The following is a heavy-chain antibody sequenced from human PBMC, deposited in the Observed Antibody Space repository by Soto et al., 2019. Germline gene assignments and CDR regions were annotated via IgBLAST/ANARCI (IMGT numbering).Heavy chain of an antibody. J-gene: IGHJ6*04. Sequence: PGGSLXLSCAASGFTFSSYAMHWVRQAPGKGLEWVAVISYDGSNKYYADSVKGRFTISRDNSKNTLYLQMNSLRAEDTAVYYXXXXPVVVVAATPPDYYYGMDVWGKGTRVTVSS. CDR2: ISYDGSNK. CDR3: XXXPVVVVAATPPDYYYGMDV. CDR1: GFTFSSYA. D-gene: IGHD2-15*01. V-gene: IGHV3-30-3*01.